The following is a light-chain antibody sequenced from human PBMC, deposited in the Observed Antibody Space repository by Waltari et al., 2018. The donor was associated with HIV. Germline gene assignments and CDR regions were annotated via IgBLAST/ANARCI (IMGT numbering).Light chain of an antibody. Sequence: QSVLTQPPSASGTPGQRVIISCSGNRSNIGSNTVNWYQQFSGAAPTLLIYSNNRRPSAVRDRCSGAKSGSAAALAISGLKSEDEADYHCATWDDALSGPVFGAGTKLTV. J-gene: IGLJ3*02. CDR1: RSNIGSNT. CDR3: ATWDDALSGPV. CDR2: SNN. V-gene: IGLV1-44*01.